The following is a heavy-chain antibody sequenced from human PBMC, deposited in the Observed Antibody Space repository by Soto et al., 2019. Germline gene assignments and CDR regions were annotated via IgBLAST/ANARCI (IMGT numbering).Heavy chain of an antibody. CDR2: IYYSGST. CDR1: GGSISSSSYY. J-gene: IGHJ6*03. CDR3: ARHGYSGYDRDYYYYMDV. V-gene: IGHV4-39*01. Sequence: SETLSLTCTVSGGSISSSSYYWGWIRQPPGKGLEWIGSIYYSGSTYYNPSLKSRVTISVDTSKNQFSLKLSSVTAADTAVYYCARHGYSGYDRDYYYYMDVWGKETTVTVSS. D-gene: IGHD5-12*01.